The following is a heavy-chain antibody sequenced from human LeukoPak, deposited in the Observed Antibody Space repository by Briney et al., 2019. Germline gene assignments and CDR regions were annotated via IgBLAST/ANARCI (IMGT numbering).Heavy chain of an antibody. CDR2: ISGSGGGT. CDR3: AKDIVVATANFDS. Sequence: GGSLRLPCAASGFTFSTYAMSWVRQAPGKGLAWVSTISGSGGGTYYANSAKGRFTISRDNSKSTLYLHMNSLRAEDTAVYYCAKDIVVATANFDSWGQGTLVTVSS. J-gene: IGHJ4*02. V-gene: IGHV3-23*01. D-gene: IGHD2-15*01. CDR1: GFTFSTYA.